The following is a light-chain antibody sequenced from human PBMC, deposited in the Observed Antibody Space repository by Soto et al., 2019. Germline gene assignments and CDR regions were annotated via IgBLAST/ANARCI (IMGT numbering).Light chain of an antibody. CDR3: QQYDNWPPYT. CDR1: QSVNNN. V-gene: IGKV3-15*01. J-gene: IGKJ2*01. CDR2: GAS. Sequence: EIVMTQSPATLSVSPGERATLSCRASQSVNNNLAWYQQRPGQAPRLLIYGASTRATGVPARFSGSGSGTEFTLTISSLQSEDFAVYYSQQYDNWPPYTFGQGTKLEVE.